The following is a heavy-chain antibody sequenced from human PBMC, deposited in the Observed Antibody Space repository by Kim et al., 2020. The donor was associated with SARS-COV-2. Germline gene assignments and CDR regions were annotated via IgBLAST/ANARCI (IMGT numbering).Heavy chain of an antibody. CDR1: GGSVSSGSYY. D-gene: IGHD3-3*01. CDR2: IYYSGST. CDR3: ARVPGAAIFGVVIVRGGMDV. J-gene: IGHJ6*02. Sequence: SETLSLTYTVSGGSVSSGSYYWSWIRQPPGKGLEWIGYIYYSGSTNYNPSLKSRVTISVDTSKNQFSLKLSSVTAADTAVYYCARVPGAAIFGVVIVRGGMDVWGQGTTVTVSS. V-gene: IGHV4-61*01.